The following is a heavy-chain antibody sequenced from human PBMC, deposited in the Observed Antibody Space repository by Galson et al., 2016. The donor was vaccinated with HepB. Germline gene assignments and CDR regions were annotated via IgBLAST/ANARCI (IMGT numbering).Heavy chain of an antibody. Sequence: SLRLSCAASGFSFSSYAISWVRQAPGKGLEWVSGISGSGGGTYYPDSVKGRFTVSRDNSKNTLSVQMNSLRTEDTAIYYCVKERVSRGWPMGVFDVWGRGTMVTVSS. V-gene: IGHV3-23*01. CDR1: GFSFSSYA. D-gene: IGHD6-19*01. CDR2: ISGSGGGT. CDR3: VKERVSRGWPMGVFDV. J-gene: IGHJ3*01.